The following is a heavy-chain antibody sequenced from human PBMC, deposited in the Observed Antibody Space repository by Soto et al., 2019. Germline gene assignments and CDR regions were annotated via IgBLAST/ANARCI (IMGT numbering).Heavy chain of an antibody. CDR2: ISSSSSYI. D-gene: IGHD6-6*01. J-gene: IGHJ4*02. Sequence: GSLRLSCAASGFTFSIYSMNWVRQAPGKGLEWVSSISSSSSYIYYADSVKGRFTISRDNAKNSLYLQMNSLRAEDTAVYYCARAGEYSSSSFDYWGQGTLVTVSS. V-gene: IGHV3-21*01. CDR3: ARAGEYSSSSFDY. CDR1: GFTFSIYS.